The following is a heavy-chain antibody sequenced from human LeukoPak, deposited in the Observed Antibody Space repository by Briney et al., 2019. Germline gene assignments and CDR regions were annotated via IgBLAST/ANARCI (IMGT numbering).Heavy chain of an antibody. Sequence: PGRSLRLSCAASGFTFSSYRMSWVRQAPGEGLEWVAKINQDGTEKAYVDSVRGRFTISRDNAKNSLFLQMNSLRAEDTAVYYCARGPLIAAAGTWWGQGTLVTVSS. CDR3: ARGPLIAAAGTW. D-gene: IGHD6-13*01. CDR2: INQDGTEK. CDR1: GFTFSSYR. V-gene: IGHV3-7*03. J-gene: IGHJ4*02.